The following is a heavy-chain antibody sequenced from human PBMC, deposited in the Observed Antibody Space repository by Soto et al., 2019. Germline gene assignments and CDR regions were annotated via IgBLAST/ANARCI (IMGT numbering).Heavy chain of an antibody. V-gene: IGHV1-69*12. CDR2: IIPLFRTP. CDR1: GGTFSSSA. J-gene: IGHJ6*02. Sequence: QVQLVQSGAEMKEPGSSVKVSCKTSGGTFSSSAISWLRQAPGQGLEWMGGIIPLFRTPDYAQKFQGRFTMAADESTSTAYMELSSLRSEDTAVYYCARDNDRLQLGGNYYYILDVWGQGTTITVSS. D-gene: IGHD4-4*01. CDR3: ARDNDRLQLGGNYYYILDV.